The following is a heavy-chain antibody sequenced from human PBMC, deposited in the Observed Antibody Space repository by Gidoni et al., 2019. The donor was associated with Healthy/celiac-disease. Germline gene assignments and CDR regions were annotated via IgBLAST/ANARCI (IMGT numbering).Heavy chain of an antibody. J-gene: IGHJ6*03. CDR2: ISGSGGST. CDR1: GFTFSSSA. V-gene: IGHV3-23*01. CDR3: AKDRQQLGMPYYYYYYMDV. Sequence: EVQLLESGGGLVQPGGSLSLSCAASGFTFSSSALSWVRQAPGKGLEWVSAISGSGGSTYYADSVKGRFTISRDNSKNTLYLQMNSLRAEDTAVYYCAKDRQQLGMPYYYYYYMDVWGKGTTVTVSS. D-gene: IGHD6-13*01.